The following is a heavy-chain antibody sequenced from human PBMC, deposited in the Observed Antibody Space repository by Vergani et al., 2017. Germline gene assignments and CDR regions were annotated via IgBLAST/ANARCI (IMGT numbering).Heavy chain of an antibody. V-gene: IGHV4-61*02. CDR3: ARDHPANWFDP. D-gene: IGHD6-25*01. J-gene: IGHJ5*02. CDR2: IYTSGST. Sequence: QVQLQQWGAGLLKPSQTLSLTCTVSGGSISSGSYYWSWIRQPAGKGLEWIGRIYTSGSTNYNPSLKRRVTISVDTSKNQFSLKRSSVTAADTAVYYCARDHPANWFDPWGQGTLVTVSS. CDR1: GGSISSGSYY.